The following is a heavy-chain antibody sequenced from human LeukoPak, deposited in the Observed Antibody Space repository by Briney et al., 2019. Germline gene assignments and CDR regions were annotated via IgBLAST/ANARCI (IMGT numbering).Heavy chain of an antibody. CDR1: GDSISSYY. D-gene: IGHD2-15*01. V-gene: IGHV4-59*01. J-gene: IGHJ5*02. CDR2: IYYSGSI. CDR3: TSGDNWFDP. Sequence: PSETLSLTCTVSGDSISSYYWTWIRQTPGRGLEWIGNIYYSGSIKYNPSLESRLTISVDTSKNQFSLKLRYATAADTAVYYCTSGDNWFDPWGQGTLVTVSS.